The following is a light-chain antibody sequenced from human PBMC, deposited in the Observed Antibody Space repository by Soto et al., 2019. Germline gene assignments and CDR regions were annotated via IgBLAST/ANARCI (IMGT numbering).Light chain of an antibody. Sequence: DIQMTQCPSSLSASIGDRVTITCRASQSISSYLNWYQQKPGKAPKLLIYAASSLQSGVPSRFSGSGYGTDFTRTISSLQPEDAATYYCQQRYSPPWTFGQGTKAEIK. CDR3: QQRYSPPWT. CDR1: QSISSY. CDR2: AAS. V-gene: IGKV1-39*01. J-gene: IGKJ1*01.